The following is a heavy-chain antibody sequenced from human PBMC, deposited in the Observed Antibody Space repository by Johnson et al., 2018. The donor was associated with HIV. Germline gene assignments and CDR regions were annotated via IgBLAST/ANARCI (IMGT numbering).Heavy chain of an antibody. D-gene: IGHD2-2*01. CDR3: ATNQYQLPAPFDI. V-gene: IGHV3-30*02. CDR2: IRYGGSNK. J-gene: IGHJ3*02. Sequence: QVQLVESGGGLVKPGGSLRLSCAASGFTFSNAWMSWVRQAPGRGLDWVAFIRYGGSNKYYADSVKGRFTISRDNSKNTLYLHMNSLRAEDTAVYYCATNQYQLPAPFDIWGQGTMVTVSS. CDR1: GFTFSNAW.